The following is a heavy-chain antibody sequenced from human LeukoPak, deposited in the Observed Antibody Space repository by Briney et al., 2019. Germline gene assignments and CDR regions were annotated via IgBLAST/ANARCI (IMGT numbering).Heavy chain of an antibody. D-gene: IGHD7-27*01. J-gene: IGHJ4*02. Sequence: GGSLRLSGAASGFTFKNYAMSWVRQAPGKGLEWVANIKQDGSEKYYVDSVKGRFTISRDNAKNSLYLQMNSLRAEDTAVYYCARDKDWGNDYWGQGTLVTVSS. CDR2: IKQDGSEK. CDR3: ARDKDWGNDY. V-gene: IGHV3-7*03. CDR1: GFTFKNYA.